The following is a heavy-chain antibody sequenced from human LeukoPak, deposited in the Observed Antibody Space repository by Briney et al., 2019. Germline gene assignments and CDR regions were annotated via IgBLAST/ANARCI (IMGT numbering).Heavy chain of an antibody. J-gene: IGHJ4*02. CDR3: ARGTTGTTVAYGYSLDS. CDR2: ISSSGGNI. D-gene: IGHD1-7*01. V-gene: IGHV3-11*01. Sequence: GGSLSLSCAASGFTFSDYYMSWIRQAPGKGLEWVLYISSSGGNIYYADSVKDRFTVSRDNAKNSLSLEMNSLRVEDTGVYYCARGTTGTTVAYGYSLDSWGQGTLVTVSS. CDR1: GFTFSDYY.